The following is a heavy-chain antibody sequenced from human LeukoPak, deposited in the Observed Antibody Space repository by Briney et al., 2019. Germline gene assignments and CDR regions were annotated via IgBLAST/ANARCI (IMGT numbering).Heavy chain of an antibody. J-gene: IGHJ4*02. CDR2: IIPIFGTA. CDR1: GGTFSSYA. Sequence: ASVNVSCKASGGTFSSYAISWVRQAPGQGLEWMGGIIPIFGTANYAQKFQGRVTITADESTSTAYMELSSLRSEDTAVYYCARDVSSSSGPFGYWGQGTLVTVSS. V-gene: IGHV1-69*13. CDR3: ARDVSSSSGPFGY. D-gene: IGHD6-6*01.